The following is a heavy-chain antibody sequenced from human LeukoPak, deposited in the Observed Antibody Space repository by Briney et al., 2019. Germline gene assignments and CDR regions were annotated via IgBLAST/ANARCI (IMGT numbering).Heavy chain of an antibody. V-gene: IGHV4-61*05. CDR2: IYYSGST. D-gene: IGHD2-21*01. J-gene: IGHJ6*02. CDR3: ARHSPLYYYYGMDV. Sequence: SETLSLTCTVSGGSISSSSYYWGWIRQPPGKGLEWIGYIYYSGSTNYNPSLKSRVTISVDTSKNQFSLKLSSVTAADTAVYYCARHSPLYYYYGMDVWGQGTTVTVSS. CDR1: GGSISSSSYY.